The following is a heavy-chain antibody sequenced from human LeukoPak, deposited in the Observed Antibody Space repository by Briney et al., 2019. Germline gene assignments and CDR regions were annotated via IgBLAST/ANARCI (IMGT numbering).Heavy chain of an antibody. D-gene: IGHD3-10*01. J-gene: IGHJ6*02. CDR2: INPSGGST. V-gene: IGHV1-46*01. CDR1: GYTFTSYY. Sequence: ASVKVSCKASGYTFTSYYMHWVRQAPGQGLEWMGIINPSGGSTSYAQKFQGRVTMTRDTSTSTVYMELSSLRSEDTAVYYCAREDVTMVRGMDYYYYGMDVWGQGTTVTVSS. CDR3: AREDVTMVRGMDYYYYGMDV.